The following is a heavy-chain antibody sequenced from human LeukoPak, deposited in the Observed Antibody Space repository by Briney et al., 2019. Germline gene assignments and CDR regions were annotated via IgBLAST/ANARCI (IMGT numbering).Heavy chain of an antibody. CDR3: ARSSGGYYYYGMDV. CDR2: IYYSGST. D-gene: IGHD3-10*01. CDR1: GGSISSYY. V-gene: IGHV4-59*01. J-gene: IGHJ6*02. Sequence: SETLSLTCTVSGGSISSYYWSWIRQPPGKGLEWIGYIYYSGSTNYNPSLKSRVTISVDTSENQFSLELSSVTAADTAVYYCARSSGGYYYYGMDVWGRGTTVTVSS.